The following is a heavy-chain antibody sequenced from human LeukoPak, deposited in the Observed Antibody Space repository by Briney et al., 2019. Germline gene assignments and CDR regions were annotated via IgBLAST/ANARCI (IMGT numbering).Heavy chain of an antibody. J-gene: IGHJ4*02. D-gene: IGHD1-14*01. CDR2: ILENGSNQ. CDR3: ARDRGRNSFDY. V-gene: IGHV3-30*04. Sequence: GGSLRLSCAASGFTFSNYIMHWVRQAPGKGLDWVAVILENGSNQYYADSVKGRFTISRDNSKNTLFLQMNSLRGEDTAIYYCARDRGRNSFDYWGQGTLVSVSS. CDR1: GFTFSNYI.